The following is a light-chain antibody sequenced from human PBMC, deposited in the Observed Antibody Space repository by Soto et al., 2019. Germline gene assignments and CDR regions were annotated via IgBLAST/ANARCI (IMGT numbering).Light chain of an antibody. CDR1: QSVSSIS. J-gene: IGKJ1*01. CDR2: GAS. CDR3: QQYGISPGT. V-gene: IGKV3-20*01. Sequence: IVYKQSPGTLSLSPGEIATRACRASQSVSSISLDWYQQKHGQAPRLLIYGASNRDTGIPDRFSGSGSGTDFTLTISRLEPDDFAVYYFQQYGISPGTIGQGTNVEI.